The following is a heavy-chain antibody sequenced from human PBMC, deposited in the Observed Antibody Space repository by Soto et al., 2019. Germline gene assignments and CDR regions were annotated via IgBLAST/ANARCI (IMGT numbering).Heavy chain of an antibody. CDR3: ARDILRYFDWPEEWFDP. Sequence: SVKVSCRASGYTFTRYGISWVRQAPVQGLEWMGWISAYNGNTNYAQKLQGRVTMTTDTSTSTAYMELRSLRSDDTAVYYCARDILRYFDWPEEWFDPWGQGTLVTVSS. D-gene: IGHD3-9*01. V-gene: IGHV1-18*01. J-gene: IGHJ5*02. CDR2: ISAYNGNT. CDR1: GYTFTRYG.